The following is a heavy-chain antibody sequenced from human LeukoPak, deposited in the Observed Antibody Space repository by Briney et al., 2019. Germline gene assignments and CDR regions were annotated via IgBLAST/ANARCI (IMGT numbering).Heavy chain of an antibody. CDR2: IYSGGST. CDR1: GFTVSSNY. Sequence: PGGSLRLSCAASGFTVSSNYMSWVRQAPGKGLEWVSVIYSGGSTYYADSVKGRFTISRDNSKNTLYLQMNSLRAEDMAVYYCARDQAAVAASDAFDIWGQGTMVTVSS. V-gene: IGHV3-66*01. D-gene: IGHD6-19*01. J-gene: IGHJ3*02. CDR3: ARDQAAVAASDAFDI.